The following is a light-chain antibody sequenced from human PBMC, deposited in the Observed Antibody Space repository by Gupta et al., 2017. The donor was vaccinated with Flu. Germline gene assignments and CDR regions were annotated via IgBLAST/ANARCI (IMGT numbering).Light chain of an antibody. Sequence: TVTLTCCFSAGSVSTSYYPSWYQQTPGQAPRTLIYNTSTRSSGVPDRFSGSILGNTAALTITGAQADDESDYHCVLYLGSGISVFGGGTKLTVL. V-gene: IGLV8-61*01. CDR2: NTS. CDR3: VLYLGSGISV. CDR1: AGSVSTSYY. J-gene: IGLJ3*02.